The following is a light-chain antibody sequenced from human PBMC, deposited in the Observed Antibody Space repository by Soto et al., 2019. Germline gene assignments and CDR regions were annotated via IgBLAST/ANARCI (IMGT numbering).Light chain of an antibody. CDR3: SSYTSSSLI. J-gene: IGLJ2*01. CDR1: SSDVGYYNY. V-gene: IGLV2-14*01. CDR2: DVS. Sequence: QSALTQPASVSGSPGQSITISCTGTSSDVGYYNYVSWYQQHPGKAPKLMIYDVSDRPSGVSNRFSGSKSGNTASLTISGLQAEDEADYYCSSYTSSSLIFGGGTKLTVL.